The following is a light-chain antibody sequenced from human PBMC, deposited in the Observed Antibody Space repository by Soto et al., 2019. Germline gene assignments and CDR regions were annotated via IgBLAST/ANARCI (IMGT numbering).Light chain of an antibody. CDR3: CTCAHTNTDV. CDR1: SSDVGSYNL. J-gene: IGLJ1*01. Sequence: QSVLTQPASVSGSPGQSITISCTGASSDVGSYNLVSWFQHHPGKAPKLIIYEVTKRPSGVSNRFSGSKSGNTASLTISGLQADDEADYYCCTCAHTNTDVFATGTKVTVL. V-gene: IGLV2-23*02. CDR2: EVT.